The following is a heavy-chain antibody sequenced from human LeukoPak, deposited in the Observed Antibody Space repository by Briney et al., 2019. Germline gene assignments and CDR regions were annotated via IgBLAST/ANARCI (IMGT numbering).Heavy chain of an antibody. Sequence: SETLSLTCTVSGGLISGSNYYWGWIRQPPGKGLEWIESIYYSGSTYYNPSLKSRVSMSVDTSKNQFSLKLSSVTAADTAVYYCARGSILRREYKYYFDYWGQGTLVTVSS. CDR2: IYYSGST. D-gene: IGHD6-6*01. CDR1: GGLISGSNYY. V-gene: IGHV4-39*01. J-gene: IGHJ4*02. CDR3: ARGSILRREYKYYFDY.